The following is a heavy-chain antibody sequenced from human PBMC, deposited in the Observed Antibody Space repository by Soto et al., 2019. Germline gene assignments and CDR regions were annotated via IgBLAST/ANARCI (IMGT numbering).Heavy chain of an antibody. D-gene: IGHD2-21*02. CDR3: ARHLAYCGGDCYFFDY. Sequence: PSETLSLTCTVSGGSISSGDYYWSWIRQPPGKGLEWIGYIYYSGSTYYNPSLKSRVTISVDTSKNQFSLKLSSVTAADTAVYYCARHLAYCGGDCYFFDYWGQGTLVTVSS. CDR2: IYYSGST. J-gene: IGHJ4*02. CDR1: GGSISSGDYY. V-gene: IGHV4-30-4*01.